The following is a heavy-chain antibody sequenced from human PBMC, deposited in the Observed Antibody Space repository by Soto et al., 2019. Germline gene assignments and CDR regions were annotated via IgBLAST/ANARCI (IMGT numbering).Heavy chain of an antibody. V-gene: IGHV1-69*04. D-gene: IGHD5-12*01. CDR2: IIPILGIA. Sequence: SVKVSCKASGGTFSSNTISWVRQAPGQGLEWMGRIIPILGIANYAQKFQGRATITADKSTSTAYMELSSLRSEDTAVYYCAREHSGYVFYYYYMDVWGKGTTVTVSS. J-gene: IGHJ6*03. CDR3: AREHSGYVFYYYYMDV. CDR1: GGTFSSNT.